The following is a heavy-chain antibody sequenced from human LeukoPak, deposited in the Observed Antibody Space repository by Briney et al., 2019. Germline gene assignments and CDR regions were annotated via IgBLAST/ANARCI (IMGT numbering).Heavy chain of an antibody. D-gene: IGHD6-6*01. J-gene: IGHJ4*02. CDR1: GFTFSSYS. CDR3: ARVQPYSSSTYLIDY. CDR2: ISSSSSTI. Sequence: GRSLRLSCAASGFTFSSYSMNWVRQAPGKGLEWVSYISSSSSTIYYADSVKGRFTISRDNAKNSLYLQMNSLRAEDTAVYYCARVQPYSSSTYLIDYWGQGTLVTVSS. V-gene: IGHV3-48*04.